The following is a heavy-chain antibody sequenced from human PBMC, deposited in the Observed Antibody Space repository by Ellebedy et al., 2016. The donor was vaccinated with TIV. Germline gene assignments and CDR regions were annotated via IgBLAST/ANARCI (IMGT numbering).Heavy chain of an antibody. Sequence: SETLSLXCNVSGGSISRNYWSWIRQPPGKGLEWIGYIYHSRGTNYNPSLKGRVTISIDTSRKQFSLKLKSVTAADTAVYYCARAGVHWGQGTLVTVSS. D-gene: IGHD2-8*01. CDR3: ARAGVH. CDR1: GGSISRNY. CDR2: IYHSRGT. J-gene: IGHJ4*02. V-gene: IGHV4-59*08.